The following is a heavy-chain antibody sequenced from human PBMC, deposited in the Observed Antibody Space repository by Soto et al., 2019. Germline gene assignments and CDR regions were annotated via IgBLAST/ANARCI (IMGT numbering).Heavy chain of an antibody. CDR1: GYTFTCYG. D-gene: IGHD4-17*01. J-gene: IGHJ6*02. CDR3: ASIKDYGDYGGYYYGMDA. Sequence: VASVKVSCKASGYTFTCYGISWVRQAPGQGLEWMGWISAYNGNTNYAQKLQRRVTMTTDTSTSTAYMELRSLRSDDTAVYYCASIKDYGDYGGYYYGMDAWGQGTTVTVSS. CDR2: ISAYNGNT. V-gene: IGHV1-18*04.